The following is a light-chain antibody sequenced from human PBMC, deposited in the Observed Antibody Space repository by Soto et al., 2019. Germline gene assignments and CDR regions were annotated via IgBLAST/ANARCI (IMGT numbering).Light chain of an antibody. Sequence: DIQMTQSPSSVSAFVGDRVAITCRASHDIARWLAWYQQLPGKAPRLLIYAASSLQSGVPTRFSGSGSGTDFTLTITNLQPEDSAVYYCQQVKGFPLTFGGGTKVDIK. CDR2: AAS. J-gene: IGKJ4*01. CDR1: HDIARW. V-gene: IGKV1-12*01. CDR3: QQVKGFPLT.